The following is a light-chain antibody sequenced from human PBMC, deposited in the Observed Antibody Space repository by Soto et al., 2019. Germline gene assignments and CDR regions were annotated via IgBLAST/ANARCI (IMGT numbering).Light chain of an antibody. J-gene: IGLJ1*01. Sequence: QSALTQPPSVSGAPGQRVTISCTGSISKIGAGYDVHWYQQLPGTVPKVLIYGNSNRPSGVPDRFSGSKSGTSASLAITGLQAEDEADYHCQSYDISLSGFHVFGTGTKVTVL. CDR2: GNS. CDR1: ISKIGAGYD. CDR3: QSYDISLSGFHV. V-gene: IGLV1-40*01.